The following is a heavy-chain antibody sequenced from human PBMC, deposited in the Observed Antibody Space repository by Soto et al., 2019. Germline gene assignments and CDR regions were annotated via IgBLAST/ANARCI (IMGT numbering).Heavy chain of an antibody. D-gene: IGHD5-12*01. J-gene: IGHJ6*03. CDR2: IDDSGST. V-gene: IGHV4-31*03. CDR1: GGSISSGGYY. CDR3: ARGDRGYENYYYYDMDV. Sequence: QVQLQESGPGLVKPSQTLSLTCTVSGGSISSGGYYWSWIRQHPGKGLEWIGYIDDSGSTYYNPSLTGRVTISVDTSKNQFSLKLSSVTAADTAVYYWARGDRGYENYYYYDMDVWGKGTTVTVSS.